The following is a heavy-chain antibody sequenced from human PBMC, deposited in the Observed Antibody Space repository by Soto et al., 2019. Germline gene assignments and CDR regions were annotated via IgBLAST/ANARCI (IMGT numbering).Heavy chain of an antibody. D-gene: IGHD4-17*01. CDR2: LGPDGRNT. Sequence: EVQLLGSGGGLVQPGESLRLSCVASEFSFSRYAMTWVRQAPGKGLQWVAGLGPDGRNTFYGESVRGRFTISRDNSSNTLYLQMSSLRAEDTAVYFWVKQMTTWTDSFFDFWGQGIQVTVSS. V-gene: IGHV3-23*01. J-gene: IGHJ4*02. CDR1: EFSFSRYA. CDR3: VKQMTTWTDSFFDF.